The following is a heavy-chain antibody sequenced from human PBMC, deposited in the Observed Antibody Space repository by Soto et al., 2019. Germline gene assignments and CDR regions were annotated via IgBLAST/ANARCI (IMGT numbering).Heavy chain of an antibody. CDR1: GFTFSSYG. CDR3: AKVSGGYSSSWDRYYFDS. Sequence: QVQLVESGGGVVQPGRSLRLSCAASGFTFSSYGMHWVRQAPGKGLEWVAVISYDGSNKYYADSVKGRFTISRDNSKNRLYLQMNSLRADDTAVYYCAKVSGGYSSSWDRYYFDSWGQGNLVTVSS. D-gene: IGHD6-13*01. V-gene: IGHV3-30*18. CDR2: ISYDGSNK. J-gene: IGHJ4*02.